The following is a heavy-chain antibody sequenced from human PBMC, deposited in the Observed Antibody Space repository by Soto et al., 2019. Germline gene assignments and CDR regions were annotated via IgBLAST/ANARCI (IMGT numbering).Heavy chain of an antibody. Sequence: QVQLVQSGAEVKKPGSSVKVSCKASGGTFSSYAISWVRQAPGQGLEWMGGIIPIFGTANYAQKFQGRVTITADKSTSTAYMELSSLRSEDTAVYHCARALDFWSGYFTDYYYYGMDVWGQGTTVTVSS. V-gene: IGHV1-69*06. CDR3: ARALDFWSGYFTDYYYYGMDV. CDR2: IIPIFGTA. CDR1: GGTFSSYA. J-gene: IGHJ6*02. D-gene: IGHD3-3*01.